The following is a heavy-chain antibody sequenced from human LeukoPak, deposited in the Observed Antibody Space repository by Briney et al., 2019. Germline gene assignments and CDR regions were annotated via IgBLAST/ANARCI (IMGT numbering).Heavy chain of an antibody. CDR1: GGSISSSGHS. Sequence: SETLSLTCTVSGGSISSSGHSCGWIRQPPGKGLEWTGTIYYTGRTYYNPSLKSRVTISVDTSKNQFSLRLSSVTAADTAVYYCAQSLGSSDWMGNWFDRWGQGMLVTASS. J-gene: IGHJ5*02. V-gene: IGHV4-39*01. CDR2: IYYTGRT. CDR3: AQSLGSSDWMGNWFDR. D-gene: IGHD6-13*01.